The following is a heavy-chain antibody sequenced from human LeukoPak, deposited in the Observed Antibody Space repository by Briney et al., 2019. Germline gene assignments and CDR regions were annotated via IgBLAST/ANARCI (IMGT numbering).Heavy chain of an antibody. Sequence: PGGSLRLSCAASGFTFSSYAMSWVRQAPGKGLEWVSAISGSGGSTYYADSVKGRFTISRDNSKNTLYLQMNSLRAEDTAVYYCTKDSENYDILIGDAFDIWGQGTMVTVSS. J-gene: IGHJ3*02. CDR2: ISGSGGST. V-gene: IGHV3-23*01. CDR1: GFTFSSYA. D-gene: IGHD3-9*01. CDR3: TKDSENYDILIGDAFDI.